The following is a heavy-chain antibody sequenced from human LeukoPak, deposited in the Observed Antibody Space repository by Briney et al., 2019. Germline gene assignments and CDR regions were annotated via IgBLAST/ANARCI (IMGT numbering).Heavy chain of an antibody. D-gene: IGHD3-22*01. CDR3: ARERYYYDSSGYSDYFDY. J-gene: IGHJ4*02. CDR1: GFTFSSYW. V-gene: IGHV3-7*01. Sequence: GGSLRLSCAASGFTFSSYWMSWVRQAPGKGLEWVANIKQDGSEKYYVDSVKGRFTISRDNAKNSLYLQMNSLRAEDTAVYYCARERYYYDSSGYSDYFDYWGQGTLVTVSS. CDR2: IKQDGSEK.